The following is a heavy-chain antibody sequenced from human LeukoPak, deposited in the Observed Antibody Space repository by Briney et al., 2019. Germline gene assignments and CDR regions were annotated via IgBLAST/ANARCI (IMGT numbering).Heavy chain of an antibody. CDR3: ARPGGYSSGWYWFDP. J-gene: IGHJ5*02. Sequence: AVKVSCKASGGTFSSYAISWVRQPPGQGLEWMGWIIPIFGTANYAQKFQGRVTITADKSTSTAYMELSSLRSEDTAVYYCARPGGYSSGWYWFDPWGQGTLVTVSS. CDR1: GGTFSSYA. D-gene: IGHD6-19*01. V-gene: IGHV1-69*06. CDR2: IIPIFGTA.